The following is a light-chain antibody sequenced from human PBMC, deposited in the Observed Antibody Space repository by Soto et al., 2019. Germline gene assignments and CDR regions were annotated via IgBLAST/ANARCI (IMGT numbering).Light chain of an antibody. Sequence: EIVLTQSPGTLSLSPGERATLSCRASQTVRNNYLAWYQQKPGQAPRLLIYDASSRDTGIPDRFSGGGSGTDFTLTISRLEPEDFAVYYCQQYNNWPRTLGQGTKVDIK. V-gene: IGKV3-20*01. J-gene: IGKJ1*01. CDR2: DAS. CDR3: QQYNNWPRT. CDR1: QTVRNNY.